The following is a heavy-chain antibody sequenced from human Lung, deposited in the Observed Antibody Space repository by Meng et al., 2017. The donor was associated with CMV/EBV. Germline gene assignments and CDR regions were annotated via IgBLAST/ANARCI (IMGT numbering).Heavy chain of an antibody. J-gene: IGHJ5*02. D-gene: IGHD2-15*01. Sequence: GEXXKISCAASGFTFSNYWMSWVRQAPGKGLEWVASINQDGSEKHYMDSVKGRFTISRDNAKNALYREMNSLRAEDTALYFCVRGSGREWFDPWGQGTLVTVSS. CDR2: INQDGSEK. CDR3: VRGSGREWFDP. CDR1: GFTFSNYW. V-gene: IGHV3-7*04.